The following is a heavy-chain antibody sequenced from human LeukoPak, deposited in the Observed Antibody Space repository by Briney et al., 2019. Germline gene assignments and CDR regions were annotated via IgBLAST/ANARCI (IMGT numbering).Heavy chain of an antibody. CDR2: IWYDGSNK. Sequence: GGSLRLSCAASGFTFSNYGMHWVRQAPGKGLEWVAVIWYDGSNKYYADSVKGRFTISRDNSKNTLYLQMNSLRAEDTAVYYCARGIVGVNWFDPWGQGTLVTVSS. CDR1: GFTFSNYG. J-gene: IGHJ5*02. D-gene: IGHD3-16*02. CDR3: ARGIVGVNWFDP. V-gene: IGHV3-33*08.